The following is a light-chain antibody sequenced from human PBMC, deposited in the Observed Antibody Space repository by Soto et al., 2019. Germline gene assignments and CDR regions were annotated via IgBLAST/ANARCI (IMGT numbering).Light chain of an antibody. CDR2: DAS. V-gene: IGKV3-15*01. CDR3: QQYYNWPLT. CDR1: QSITGN. J-gene: IGKJ4*01. Sequence: EVVMTQSPATLSVSPGERATLSCRASQSITGNLTWYQQKPGQAPRLLIYDASTRATGIPARFSGSGSGTEFTLTISSLQSEDFAVYYCQQYYNWPLTFGGGTKVDIK.